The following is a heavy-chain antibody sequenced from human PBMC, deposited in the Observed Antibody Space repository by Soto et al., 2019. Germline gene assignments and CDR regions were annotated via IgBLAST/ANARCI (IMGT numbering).Heavy chain of an antibody. CDR3: AHAYRGRSLY. CDR1: GFSLTTDRVG. CDR2: IYWDDSK. D-gene: IGHD1-26*01. Sequence: QITLKESGPTLVKPTQTLTLTCTFSGFSLTTDRVGVGWIRHPPGEALEWLAVIYWDDSKTYRPFRERRLTSTKDTSKTQVALTMTNMDPLDTATYYGAHAYRGRSLYWGQGTLVTVSS. J-gene: IGHJ4*02. V-gene: IGHV2-5*02.